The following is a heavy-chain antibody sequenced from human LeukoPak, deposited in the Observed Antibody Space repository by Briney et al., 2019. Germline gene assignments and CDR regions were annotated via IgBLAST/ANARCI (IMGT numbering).Heavy chain of an antibody. V-gene: IGHV3-66*01. CDR3: ARDPYSGNYGNYYYYHMDV. CDR1: GFTVSTNY. CDR2: IYSGGTT. J-gene: IGHJ6*03. D-gene: IGHD1-26*01. Sequence: GGSLRLSCAASGFTVSTNYMSWVRQAPGKGLEWVSVIYSGGTTYYADSVKGRFTISRDNSKNTLYLQMNSLGPEDTAVYYCARDPYSGNYGNYYYYHMDVWGKGTTVAISS.